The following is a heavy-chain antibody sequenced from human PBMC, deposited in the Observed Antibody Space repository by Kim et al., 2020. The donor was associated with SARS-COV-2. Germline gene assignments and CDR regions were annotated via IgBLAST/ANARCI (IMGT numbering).Heavy chain of an antibody. D-gene: IGHD3-10*01. CDR1: GFTFSSYA. CDR2: ISYDGSNK. Sequence: GGSLRLSCAASGFTFSSYAMHWVRQAPGKGLEWVAVISYDGSNKYYADSVKGRFTISRDNSKNTLYLQMNSRRAEDTAVYYCARPGGSGSYFSWFDPWGQGTLVTVSS. CDR3: ARPGGSGSYFSWFDP. V-gene: IGHV3-30-3*01. J-gene: IGHJ5*02.